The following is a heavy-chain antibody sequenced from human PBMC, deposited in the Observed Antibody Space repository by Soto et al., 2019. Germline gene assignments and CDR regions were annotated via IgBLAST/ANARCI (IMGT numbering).Heavy chain of an antibody. CDR2: IAYDGTIK. J-gene: IGHJ4*02. Sequence: PGVSLRLSCAASGFTFSANAMHWVRQAPGKGLERVAVIAYDGTIKIYRDSVKGRFTISRDDSKSTLYLQMNSLRAEDTAVYYCARESGGPTLDYWGQGTLVTVAS. CDR3: ARESGGPTLDY. CDR1: GFTFSANA. V-gene: IGHV3-30-3*01. D-gene: IGHD2-15*01.